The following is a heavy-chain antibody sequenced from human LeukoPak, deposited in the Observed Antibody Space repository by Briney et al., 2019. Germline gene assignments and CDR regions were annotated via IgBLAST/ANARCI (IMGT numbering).Heavy chain of an antibody. J-gene: IGHJ4*02. CDR2: INHSGST. CDR3: ARIAAADYFDY. Sequence: PSETLSFTCAVYGGSFSGYYWSWIRQPPGKGLEWIGEINHSGSTNYNPSLKSRVTISVDTSKNQFSLKLSSVTAADTAVYYCARIAAADYFDYWGQGTLVTVSS. D-gene: IGHD6-13*01. CDR1: GGSFSGYY. V-gene: IGHV4-34*01.